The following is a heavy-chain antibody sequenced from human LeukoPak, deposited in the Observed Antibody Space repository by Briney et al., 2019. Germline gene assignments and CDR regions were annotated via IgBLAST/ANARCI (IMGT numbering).Heavy chain of an antibody. CDR2: IYNSGTKI. D-gene: IGHD2-8*01. V-gene: IGHV3-23*05. CDR3: AKDIVPDSGWDIDY. CDR1: GITFSTYS. Sequence: GGSLRLSCVASGITFSTYSMTWVRQRPGKGLEWVASIYNSGTKIFYADSVKGRFTISRDNSNNVLFLQMDSLRAEDSAIYYCAKDIVPDSGWDIDYWGRGTLVTVSS. J-gene: IGHJ4*02.